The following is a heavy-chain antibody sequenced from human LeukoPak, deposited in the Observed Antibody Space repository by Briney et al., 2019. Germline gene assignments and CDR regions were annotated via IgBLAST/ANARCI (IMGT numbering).Heavy chain of an antibody. V-gene: IGHV3-74*01. J-gene: IGHJ4*02. Sequence: PGGSLRLSCAASGFTFSSYWMHWVRQAPGKGLVWVSRIDNEGSSTSYADSVKGRFTIFRDNAKNRLYVQMNSLRVEDTAVYYCATGSGLWSPDYWGQGTLVTVSS. D-gene: IGHD5-18*01. CDR1: GFTFSSYW. CDR3: ATGSGLWSPDY. CDR2: IDNEGSST.